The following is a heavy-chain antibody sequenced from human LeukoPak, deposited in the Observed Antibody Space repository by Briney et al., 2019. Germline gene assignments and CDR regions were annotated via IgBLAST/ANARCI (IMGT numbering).Heavy chain of an antibody. V-gene: IGHV3-30*18. CDR2: ISYDGSSE. D-gene: IGHD6-19*01. Sequence: PGGSLRLSCAASGFTFSSYGMHWVRQAPGKGVQWGAVISYDGSSEYYADSVKGRFIISRDNSKNTLYLQVNSLRAEDTAVYYCAKDSDIAVAGTDDAFDLWGQGTMVTVSS. J-gene: IGHJ3*01. CDR3: AKDSDIAVAGTDDAFDL. CDR1: GFTFSSYG.